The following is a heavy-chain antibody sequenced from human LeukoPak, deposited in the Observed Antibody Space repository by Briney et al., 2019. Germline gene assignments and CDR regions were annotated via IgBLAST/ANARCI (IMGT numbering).Heavy chain of an antibody. D-gene: IGHD6-19*01. CDR2: INPSGGST. V-gene: IGHV1-46*01. J-gene: IGHJ6*02. Sequence: ASVKVSCKASGYTVTSYYMHWVRQAPGQGLEWMEIINPSGGSTSYAQKFQGRVTMTRDTSTSTVYMELTSLRSEDTAVYYCAREQWLVLSHYYYYYGMDVWGQGTTVTVSS. CDR1: GYTVTSYY. CDR3: AREQWLVLSHYYYYYGMDV.